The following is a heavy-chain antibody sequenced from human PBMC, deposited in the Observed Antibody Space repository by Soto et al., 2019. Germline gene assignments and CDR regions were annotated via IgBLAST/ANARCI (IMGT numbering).Heavy chain of an antibody. CDR2: ISAYNGNT. Sequence: ASVKVSCKASGYTFTSYGISWVRQAPGQGLEWMGWISAYNGNTNYAQKLQGRVTMTTDTSTSTAYMELRSLRSDDTAVYYCARVSGRTTLPKNDFWSGYDDAFDIWGQGTMVTVSS. CDR1: GYTFTSYG. CDR3: ARVSGRTTLPKNDFWSGYDDAFDI. V-gene: IGHV1-18*01. J-gene: IGHJ3*02. D-gene: IGHD3-3*01.